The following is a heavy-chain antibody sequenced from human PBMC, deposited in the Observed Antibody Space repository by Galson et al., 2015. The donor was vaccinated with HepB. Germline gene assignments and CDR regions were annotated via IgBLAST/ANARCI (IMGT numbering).Heavy chain of an antibody. CDR2: ISSSGSTI. CDR3: ASFHRFGHWFDP. CDR1: GFTFSSYE. D-gene: IGHD3-10*01. J-gene: IGHJ5*02. Sequence: SLRLSCAASGFTFSSYEMNWVRQAPGKGLEWVSYISSSGSTIYYADSVKGRFTISRDNAKNSLYRQMNSLRAEDTAVYYCASFHRFGHWFDPWGQGTLVTVSS. V-gene: IGHV3-48*03.